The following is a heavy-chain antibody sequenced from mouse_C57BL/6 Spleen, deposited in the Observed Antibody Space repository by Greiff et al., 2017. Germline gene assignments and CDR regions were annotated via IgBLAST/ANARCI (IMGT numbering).Heavy chain of an antibody. Sequence: EVQLQESGAELVRPGASVKLSCTASGFNIKDDYMHWVKQRPEQGLEWIGWIDPENGDTEYASKFQGKATITADTSSNTAYLQLSSLTSEDTVVYYCTTDYGSSHYAMDYWGQGTSVTVSS. CDR1: GFNIKDDY. CDR2: IDPENGDT. J-gene: IGHJ4*01. CDR3: TTDYGSSHYAMDY. D-gene: IGHD1-1*01. V-gene: IGHV14-4*01.